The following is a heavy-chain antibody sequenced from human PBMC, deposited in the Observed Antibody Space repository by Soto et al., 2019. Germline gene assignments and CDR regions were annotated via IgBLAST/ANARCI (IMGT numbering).Heavy chain of an antibody. CDR2: IYPGDSDT. Sequence: PGESLKISCKGSGYRFTSYWIAWVRQMPGKGLEWMGIIYPGDSDTRYSPSFQGQVTISADKSTNTAYMQWSSLKASDTAMYYCARPIFMSIPHYYGMDVWGQGTTVTVSS. D-gene: IGHD2-21*01. CDR3: ARPIFMSIPHYYGMDV. CDR1: GYRFTSYW. V-gene: IGHV5-51*01. J-gene: IGHJ6*02.